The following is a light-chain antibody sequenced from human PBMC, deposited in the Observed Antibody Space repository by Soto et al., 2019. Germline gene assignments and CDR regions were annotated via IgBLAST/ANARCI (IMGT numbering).Light chain of an antibody. Sequence: QYALTQPASVSGSPGQSITISCTGTSSDVGSYNLVSWYQQHPGKAPKLMIYEGSKRPSGVSNRFSGSKSGNTASLTISGLQAEDEADYYCCSYAGSSTPFGGGTKLTVL. CDR3: CSYAGSSTP. V-gene: IGLV2-23*01. CDR1: SSDVGSYNL. J-gene: IGLJ3*02. CDR2: EGS.